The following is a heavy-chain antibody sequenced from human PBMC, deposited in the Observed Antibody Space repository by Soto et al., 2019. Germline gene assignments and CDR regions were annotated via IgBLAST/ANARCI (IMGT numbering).Heavy chain of an antibody. CDR1: GGTFTSHT. CDR3: ARALSWSGDDWYFDL. Sequence: QVQLVQSGAEVKKPGSSVKVSCRASGGTFTSHTINWVRQAPGQGLEWMGRINPLLGATHYAPKFQGRITITADKSTNTGYMELSSLRSDDTAVFFCARALSWSGDDWYFDLWGRGTLVIVSS. J-gene: IGHJ2*01. CDR2: INPLLGAT. V-gene: IGHV1-69*08. D-gene: IGHD5-12*01.